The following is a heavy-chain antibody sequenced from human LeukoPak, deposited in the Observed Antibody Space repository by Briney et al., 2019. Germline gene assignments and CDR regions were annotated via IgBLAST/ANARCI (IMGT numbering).Heavy chain of an antibody. J-gene: IGHJ4*02. Sequence: GGSLRLSCAASGFTFSTYAMSWVRQAPGKGLEWVSGISGSGDSPYYRDSVKGRFTISRDNSKNTLYLQMTSLRVEDTAVYYCAKDYASDVLTGSDSWGQGTLVTVSS. V-gene: IGHV3-23*01. D-gene: IGHD3-9*01. CDR3: AKDYASDVLTGSDS. CDR1: GFTFSTYA. CDR2: ISGSGDSP.